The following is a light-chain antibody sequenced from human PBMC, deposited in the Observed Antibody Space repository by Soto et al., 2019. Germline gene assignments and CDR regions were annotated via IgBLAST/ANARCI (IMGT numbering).Light chain of an antibody. Sequence: QSVLTQPPSVSGAPGQRVTISCTGSSSNIGAGYEVHWYQQIPGTAPKLLIYGNTNRPSGVPDRFSASKSGTSASLAITGLQAEDEAEYYCCSFSGTSTLYVFGSGTKLTVL. CDR1: SSNIGAGYE. CDR3: CSFSGTSTLYV. CDR2: GNT. J-gene: IGLJ1*01. V-gene: IGLV1-40*01.